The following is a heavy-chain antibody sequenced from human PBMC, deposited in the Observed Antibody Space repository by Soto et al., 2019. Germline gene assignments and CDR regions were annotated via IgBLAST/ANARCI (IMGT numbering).Heavy chain of an antibody. Sequence: PGGSLRLSCAASGFTFSSYDRHWVRQATGKGLEWVSAIGTAGDTYYPGSVKGRFTISRENAKNSLYLQMNSLRAGDTAVYYCARDLGSRAFDPWGQGTLVTVYS. CDR3: ARDLGSRAFDP. D-gene: IGHD2-15*01. V-gene: IGHV3-13*01. CDR2: IGTAGDT. CDR1: GFTFSSYD. J-gene: IGHJ5*02.